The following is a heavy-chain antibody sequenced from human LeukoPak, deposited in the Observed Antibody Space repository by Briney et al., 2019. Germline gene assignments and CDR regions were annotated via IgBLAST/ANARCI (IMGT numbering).Heavy chain of an antibody. CDR3: ARENDYGSGSYYVVDY. D-gene: IGHD3-10*01. CDR2: ISDSGGST. V-gene: IGHV3-23*01. J-gene: IGHJ4*02. CDR1: GFTFSSYG. Sequence: GGSLRLSCAASGFTFSSYGMSWVRQAPGKGLGWVSTISDSGGSTYYADSVKGRFTISRDNSKNTLYLQMNSLRAEDTAVYYCARENDYGSGSYYVVDYWGQGTLVTVSS.